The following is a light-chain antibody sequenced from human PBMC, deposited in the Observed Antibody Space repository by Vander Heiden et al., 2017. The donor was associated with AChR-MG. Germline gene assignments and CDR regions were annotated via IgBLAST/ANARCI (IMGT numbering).Light chain of an antibody. CDR2: DVS. CDR1: SSDVGGYNY. V-gene: IGLV2-14*01. J-gene: IGLJ3*02. CDR3: SSYTSSSRV. Sequence: QSALTQTASVSGSPGQSITISCTGTSSDVGGYNYVSWYQQHPGKAPKLMIYDVSNRPSGVSNRFSGSKSGNTASLTISRLQAEDEADYYCSSYTSSSRVFGGGTKLTVL.